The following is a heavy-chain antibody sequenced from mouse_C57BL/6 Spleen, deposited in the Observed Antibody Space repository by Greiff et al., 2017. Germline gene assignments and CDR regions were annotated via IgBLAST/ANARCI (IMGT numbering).Heavy chain of an antibody. CDR2: IISGSSTI. D-gene: IGHD1-1*01. V-gene: IGHV5-17*01. CDR3: ARRYGSSYWYFDV. CDR1: GFTFSDYG. Sequence: EVQLLESGGGLVKPGGSLKLSCAASGFTFSDYGMHWVRQAPEKGLEWVAYIISGSSTIYYADTVKGRFTISRDNAKNTLFLQMTSLRSEDTAMYYCARRYGSSYWYFDVWGTGTTVTVSS. J-gene: IGHJ1*03.